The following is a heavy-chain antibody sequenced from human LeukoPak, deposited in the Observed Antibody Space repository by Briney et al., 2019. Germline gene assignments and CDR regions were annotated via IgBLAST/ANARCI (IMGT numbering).Heavy chain of an antibody. V-gene: IGHV1-18*01. CDR1: GYTFTSYG. CDR2: ISAYNGNT. D-gene: IGHD2-21*02. J-gene: IGHJ6*03. Sequence: ASVKVSCKASGYTFTSYGISWVRRAPGQGLEWMGWISAYNGNTNYAQKLQGRVTMTTDTSTSTAYMELRSLRSDDTAVYYCARTDWSVTHLGMDVWGKGTTVTVSS. CDR3: ARTDWSVTHLGMDV.